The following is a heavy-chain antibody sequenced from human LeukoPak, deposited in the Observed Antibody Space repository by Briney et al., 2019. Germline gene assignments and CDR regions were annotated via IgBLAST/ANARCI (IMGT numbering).Heavy chain of an antibody. J-gene: IGHJ4*02. Sequence: GGSLRLSCTTSAISFRTSTMHWVRQVPGKGLEWVAVFVNDGITTNYADSVKGRCTVSRDDSKKMLVLYLNSLRPDDTAVYYCASQDYTGKYSRPLHYGGQGTLVTVSS. CDR2: FVNDGITT. CDR3: ASQDYTGKYSRPLHY. D-gene: IGHD2-15*01. CDR1: AISFRTST. V-gene: IGHV3-30-3*01.